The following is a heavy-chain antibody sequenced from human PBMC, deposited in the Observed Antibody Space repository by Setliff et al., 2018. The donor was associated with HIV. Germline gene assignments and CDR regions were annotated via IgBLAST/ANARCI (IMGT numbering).Heavy chain of an antibody. CDR2: IYHTGST. Sequence: SETLSLTCDVSGGSISSFNWWSWVRQSPGKGLEWIGEIYHTGSTNYSPSLKSRVTISVDKSKNQFSLRLNSVTAADTAVYYCNIYYYYYMDVWGTGTTVTVSS. CDR3: NIYYYYYMDV. J-gene: IGHJ6*03. CDR1: GGSISSFNW. V-gene: IGHV4-4*02.